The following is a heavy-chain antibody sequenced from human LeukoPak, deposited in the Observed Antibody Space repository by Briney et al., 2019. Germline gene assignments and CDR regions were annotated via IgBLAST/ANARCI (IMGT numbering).Heavy chain of an antibody. V-gene: IGHV3-33*01. D-gene: IGHD1-26*01. CDR1: GFTFSRFG. Sequence: GGSLRLSCAASGFTFSRFGMHWVRQAPGKGLEWVAVIWYDGSNKYYADSVKGRFTISRNNSRNTLYLQMNSLRAEDMAMYYCARDPSGTHFDYWGQGTLVAVSS. CDR2: IWYDGSNK. J-gene: IGHJ4*02. CDR3: ARDPSGTHFDY.